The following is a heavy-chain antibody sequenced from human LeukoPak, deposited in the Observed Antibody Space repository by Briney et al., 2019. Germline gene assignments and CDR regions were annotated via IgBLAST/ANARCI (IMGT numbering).Heavy chain of an antibody. CDR1: GFTFSSYG. D-gene: IGHD5-18*01. J-gene: IGHJ4*02. CDR2: ISYDGSNK. V-gene: IGHV3-30*18. CDR3: AKSYSYED. Sequence: GGSLRLSCAASGFTFSSYGMHWVRQAPGKGLEWVAVISYDGSNKYYADSVKDRFTISRDNSKNTLYLQMNSLRAEDTAVYYCAKSYSYEDWGQGTLVTVSS.